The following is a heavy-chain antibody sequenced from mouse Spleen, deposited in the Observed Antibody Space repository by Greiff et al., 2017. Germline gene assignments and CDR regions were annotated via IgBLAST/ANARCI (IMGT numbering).Heavy chain of an antibody. V-gene: IGHV1-15*01. CDR3: TRSNLRFYAMDY. CDR2: IDPETGGT. D-gene: IGHD2-5*01. J-gene: IGHJ4*01. Sequence: QVQLQQSGAELVRPGASVTLSCKASGYTFTDYEMHWVKQTPVHGLEWIGAIDPETGGTAYNQKFKGKAILTADKSSSTAYMELRSLTSEDSAVYYCTRSNLRFYAMDYWGQGTSVTVSS. CDR1: GYTFTDYE.